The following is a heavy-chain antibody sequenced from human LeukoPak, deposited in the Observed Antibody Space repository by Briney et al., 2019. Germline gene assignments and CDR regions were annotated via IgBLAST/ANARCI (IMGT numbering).Heavy chain of an antibody. CDR1: GFTFSSYA. CDR2: ITGTGGVT. D-gene: IGHD3-10*01. Sequence: GGSLRLSCAASGFTFSSYAMGWVRQAPGKGLEWLSAITGTGGVTYYADSVKGRFTISGDSSKTTLYLQMNSLRAEDTAVYYCAKEVSGSGSYYGGNDYWGQGTLVIVSS. V-gene: IGHV3-23*01. J-gene: IGHJ4*02. CDR3: AKEVSGSGSYYGGNDY.